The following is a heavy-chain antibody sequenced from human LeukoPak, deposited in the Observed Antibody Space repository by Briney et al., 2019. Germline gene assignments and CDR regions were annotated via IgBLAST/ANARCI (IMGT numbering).Heavy chain of an antibody. Sequence: SETLSLTCAVYGGSFSGYYWSWIRQPPGKGLEWIGEINHSGSTNYNPSLKSRVTISVDTSKNQFSLKLSSVTAADTAVYYCARDRYSSGWHEGVVAFDIWGQGTMVTVSS. CDR3: ARDRYSSGWHEGVVAFDI. CDR1: GGSFSGYY. D-gene: IGHD6-19*01. CDR2: INHSGST. J-gene: IGHJ3*02. V-gene: IGHV4-34*01.